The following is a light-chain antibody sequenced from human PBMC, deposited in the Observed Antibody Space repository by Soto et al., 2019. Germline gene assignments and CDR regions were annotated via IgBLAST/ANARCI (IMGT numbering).Light chain of an antibody. Sequence: EVVLTQSPDTLSLSVGERASLSCRASQSISSNFLAWYQQKPGQAPRLLIYSASTRATGVPDRFSGSGSGTHFTLTITRLEPEDFAIYICQNYNLPVGPGTKVDTK. CDR1: QSISSNF. V-gene: IGKV3-20*01. CDR2: SAS. CDR3: QNYNLP. J-gene: IGKJ3*01.